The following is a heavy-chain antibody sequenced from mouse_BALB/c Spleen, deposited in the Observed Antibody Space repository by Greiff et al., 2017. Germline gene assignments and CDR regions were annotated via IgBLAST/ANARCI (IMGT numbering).Heavy chain of an antibody. J-gene: IGHJ3*01. D-gene: IGHD3-1*01. Sequence: QVQLQQSGAELVRPGASVTLSCKASGYTFTDYEMHWVKQTPVHGLEWIGAIDPETGGTAYNQKFKGKATLTVDKSSSTAHMELLSLTSEDSAFYYCGRGSEFAYWGQGTLVTVSA. CDR1: GYTFTDYE. V-gene: IGHV1-15*01. CDR3: GRGSEFAY. CDR2: IDPETGGT.